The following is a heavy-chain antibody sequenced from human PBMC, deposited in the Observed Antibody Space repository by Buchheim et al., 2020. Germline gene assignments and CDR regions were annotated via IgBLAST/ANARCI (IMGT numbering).Heavy chain of an antibody. V-gene: IGHV4-34*01. CDR1: GGSFSGYY. CDR2: INHSGST. J-gene: IGHJ5*02. Sequence: QVQLQQWGAGLLKPSETLSLTCAVYGGSFSGYYWSWIRQPPGKGLEWIGEINHSGSTNYNPSLKSRVTISVDTSKNQFSLKLSSVTAADTAVYYCARGLYYDFWSGSATRFDPWGQGTL. CDR3: ARGLYYDFWSGSATRFDP. D-gene: IGHD3-3*01.